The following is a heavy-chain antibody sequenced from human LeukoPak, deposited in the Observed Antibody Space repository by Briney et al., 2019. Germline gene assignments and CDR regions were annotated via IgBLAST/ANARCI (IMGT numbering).Heavy chain of an antibody. CDR3: ARSPGGSGAKYFQH. CDR1: GGSISSGGYY. CDR2: IYYSGST. V-gene: IGHV4-31*03. Sequence: PSETLSLTCTVSGGSISSGGYYWSWIRQHPGKGLEWIGYIYYSGSTYYNPSLKSRVTISVDTSKNQFSLKLSSVTAADTAVYYCARSPGGSGAKYFQHWGQGTLVTVSS. J-gene: IGHJ1*01. D-gene: IGHD2-15*01.